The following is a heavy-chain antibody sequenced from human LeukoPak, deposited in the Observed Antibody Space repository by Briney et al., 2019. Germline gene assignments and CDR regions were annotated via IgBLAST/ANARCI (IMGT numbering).Heavy chain of an antibody. CDR2: IYHSGNT. Sequence: SETLSLTCAVSGYSISSGYYWGWIRQAPVKGLEWIGGIYHSGNTYYNPSLKSRVTISVDTSKNQLSLKLSSVTAADTAVYFCARGDSYFYYMDVWGKGTTVTVSS. V-gene: IGHV4-38-2*01. J-gene: IGHJ6*03. CDR1: GYSISSGYY. CDR3: ARGDSYFYYMDV.